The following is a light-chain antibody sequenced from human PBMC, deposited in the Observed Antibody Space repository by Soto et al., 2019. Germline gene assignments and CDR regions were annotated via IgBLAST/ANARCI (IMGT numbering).Light chain of an antibody. V-gene: IGLV7-43*01. CDR1: TGAVTSDYF. Sequence: QAVVTQEPSLTVSPGGTVTLTCACSTGAVTSDYFPNWFQQKPGQAPRALIYRVSNRHSWTPARFSGSLLGGKAALTLSTVQPEDEADYYCLLFYGGVHIFGGGTKLTVL. J-gene: IGLJ1*01. CDR2: RVS. CDR3: LLFYGGVHI.